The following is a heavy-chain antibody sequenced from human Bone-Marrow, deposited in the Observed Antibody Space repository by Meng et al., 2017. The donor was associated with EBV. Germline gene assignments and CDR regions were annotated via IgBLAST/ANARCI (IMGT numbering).Heavy chain of an antibody. Sequence: QQLQWVGEMNVSGDSVKVRLKGYVYALLCILMAGVAEGPGQGLGWVGRINPMAGESDLSPKFRGRVSLTRDTSTATAYMDLSSLQSADTAVYFWATPLETTMAPDHWGQGTLVTVSS. V-gene: IGHV1-2*06. CDR3: ATPLETTMAPDH. D-gene: IGHD5-18*01. CDR1: VYALLCIL. CDR2: INPMAGES. J-gene: IGHJ4*02.